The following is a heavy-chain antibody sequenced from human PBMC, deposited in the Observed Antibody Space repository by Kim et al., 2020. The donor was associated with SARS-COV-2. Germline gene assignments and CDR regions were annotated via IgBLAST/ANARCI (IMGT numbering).Heavy chain of an antibody. V-gene: IGHV1-18*01. D-gene: IGHD2-2*01. Sequence: ASVKVSCRTSGYTFSSYGITWVRQAPGQGLEWIGWISAYNGNTNYAQKLQGRITMTTDTSTSTAYMELRSLRSDDTAVYYCARDDYTRTTCYVYWGQGTCSPSP. CDR2: ISAYNGNT. CDR1: GYTFSSYG. CDR3: ARDDYTRTTCYVY. J-gene: IGHJ4*01.